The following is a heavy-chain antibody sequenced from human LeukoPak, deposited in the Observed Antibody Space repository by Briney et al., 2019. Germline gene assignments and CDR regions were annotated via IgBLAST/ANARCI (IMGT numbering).Heavy chain of an antibody. CDR3: AKDFGYNDY. CDR2: IRYDGSNK. D-gene: IGHD1-1*01. J-gene: IGHJ4*02. V-gene: IGHV3-30*02. CDR1: GFTVSSNY. Sequence: PGGSLRLSCAASGFTVSSNYMSWVRQAPGKGLEWVAFIRYDGSNKYYADSVKGRFTISRDNSKNTLYLQMNSLRAEDTAVYYCAKDFGYNDYWGQGTLVTVSS.